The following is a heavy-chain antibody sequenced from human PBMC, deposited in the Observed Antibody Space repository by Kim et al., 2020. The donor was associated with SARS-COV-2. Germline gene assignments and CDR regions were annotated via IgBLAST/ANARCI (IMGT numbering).Heavy chain of an antibody. CDR1: GYSISSGYY. J-gene: IGHJ4*01. V-gene: IGHV4-38-2*02. CDR2: IYHSGST. CDR3: ARDDEYSSGWYPNDY. D-gene: IGHD6-19*01. Sequence: SETLSLTCTVSGYSISSGYYWGWIRQPPGKGLEWIGSIYHSGSTYYNPSLKSRVTISVDTSKNQFSLKLSSVTAADTAVYYCARDDEYSSGWYPNDYWG.